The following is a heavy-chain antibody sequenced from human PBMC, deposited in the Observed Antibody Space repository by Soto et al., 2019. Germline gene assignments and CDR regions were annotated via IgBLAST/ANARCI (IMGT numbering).Heavy chain of an antibody. J-gene: IGHJ5*01. V-gene: IGHV4-31*03. CDR2: IYYSGST. CDR3: ARHSASWQWFDY. D-gene: IGHD1-26*01. Sequence: QVQLQESGPGLVKPSQTLSLTCSVSGGSIISGGYYWSWIRQHPEKGLELIGYIYYSGSTNYNPSLKSRVIISVDTSSNRFSLDLRSVTAEDTAIYYCARHSASWQWFDYWGQGTLVTVSS. CDR1: GGSIISGGYY.